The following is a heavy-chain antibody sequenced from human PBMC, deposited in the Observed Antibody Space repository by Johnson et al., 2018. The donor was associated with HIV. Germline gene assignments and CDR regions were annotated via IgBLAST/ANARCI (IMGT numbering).Heavy chain of an antibody. D-gene: IGHD6-19*01. CDR2: IRYDGSNK. CDR1: GFTFSSYG. V-gene: IGHV3-30*02. J-gene: IGHJ3*02. Sequence: QMLLVESGGGVVQPGGSLRLSCAASGFTFSSYGMHWVRQPPGNGLEWAAFIRYDGSNKYYADSVKGRFTLSRYNSKNTRYLQMNSLRAEDTAVYYCARVSSSTIAVAGQPFDIWGQGTMVTVSS. CDR3: ARVSSSTIAVAGQPFDI.